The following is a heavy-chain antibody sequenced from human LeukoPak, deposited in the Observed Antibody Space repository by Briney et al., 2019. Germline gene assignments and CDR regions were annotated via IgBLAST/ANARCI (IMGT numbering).Heavy chain of an antibody. J-gene: IGHJ4*02. CDR3: ARDDSSGYYTNPDY. CDR2: INPNSGGT. Sequence: GASVKVSCKASGYTFTGYYMHWVRQAPGQGLEWMGWINPNSGGTNYAQKFQGRVTMTRDTSISTAYMKLSRLRSDDTAVYYCARDDSSGYYTNPDYWGQGTLVTVSS. D-gene: IGHD3-22*01. CDR1: GYTFTGYY. V-gene: IGHV1-2*02.